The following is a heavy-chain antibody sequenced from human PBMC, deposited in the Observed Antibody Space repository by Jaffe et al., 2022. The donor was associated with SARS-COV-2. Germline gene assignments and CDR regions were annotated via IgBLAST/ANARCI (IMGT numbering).Heavy chain of an antibody. CDR1: GFTFSSYA. J-gene: IGHJ4*02. V-gene: IGHV3-23*04. CDR3: AKPTVVPGDQLKYYFDY. Sequence: EVQLVESGGGLVQPGGSLRLSCAASGFTFSSYAMTWVRQAPGKGLEWVSDIRGSGGGTYYADSVKGRFTISRDDSNNTLYLQMSSLRAEDTAVYYCAKPTVVPGDQLKYYFDYWGQGTLVTVSS. CDR2: IRGSGGGT. D-gene: IGHD2-2*01.